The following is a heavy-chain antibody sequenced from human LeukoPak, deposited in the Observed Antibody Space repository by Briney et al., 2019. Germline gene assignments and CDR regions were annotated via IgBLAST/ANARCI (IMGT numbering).Heavy chain of an antibody. D-gene: IGHD6-13*01. J-gene: IGHJ4*02. V-gene: IGHV3-73*01. CDR3: TRYIAAVGKVN. Sequence: GGSLRLSCAASGFTFSGSAMHWVRQASGKGLEWVGRIRSKANSYATAYAASVKGRFTISRDDSKTTAYLQMNSLKTEDTAVYYCTRYIAAVGKVNWGQGTLVTVSS. CDR2: IRSKANSYAT. CDR1: GFTFSGSA.